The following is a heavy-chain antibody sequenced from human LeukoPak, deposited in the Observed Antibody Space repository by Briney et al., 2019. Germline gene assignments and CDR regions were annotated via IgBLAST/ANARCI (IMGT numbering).Heavy chain of an antibody. CDR1: GYTFTGCY. CDR3: ARGGYYDSSGYFWFDP. D-gene: IGHD3-22*01. J-gene: IGHJ5*02. Sequence: ASVKVSCKASGYTFTGCYIHWVRQAPGQGLEWMGRINPNSGGTKYAQNFQGRVTMTRDTSITTAYMELRRLTSDDTAVYYCARGGYYDSSGYFWFDPWGQGTLVTVSS. CDR2: INPNSGGT. V-gene: IGHV1-2*06.